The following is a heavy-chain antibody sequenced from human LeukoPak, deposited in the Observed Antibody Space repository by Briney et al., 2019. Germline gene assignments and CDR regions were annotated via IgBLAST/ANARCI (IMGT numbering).Heavy chain of an antibody. CDR2: IYYSGST. D-gene: IGHD7-27*01. Sequence: SETLSLTCTVSGGSISSSNYYWGWIRQPPGKGLEWIGTIYYSGSTYYNPSLKSRVTISLDTSNNQFSLKLTSVTAADTAVYYCARGGTSAGNWGYYIDYWGQGTLVTVSS. CDR3: ARGGTSAGNWGYYIDY. CDR1: GGSISSSNYY. V-gene: IGHV4-39*07. J-gene: IGHJ4*02.